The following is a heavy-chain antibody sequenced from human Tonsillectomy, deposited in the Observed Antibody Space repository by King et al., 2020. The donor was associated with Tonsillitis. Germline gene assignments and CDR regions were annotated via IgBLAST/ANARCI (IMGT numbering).Heavy chain of an antibody. D-gene: IGHD3-3*01. CDR3: SKDMVLRFLEQLIPHAFDI. Sequence: VQLVESGGGLVQPGGSLRLSCAASGFTFSSYAMSWVRQAPGKGLEWVSVISVSGGSTYYADSVKGRFTISIDNSKNTLYLQMNSLRAADTAVYYCSKDMVLRFLEQLIPHAFDIWGQGTMVTVSS. J-gene: IGHJ3*02. CDR1: GFTFSSYA. V-gene: IGHV3-23*04. CDR2: ISVSGGST.